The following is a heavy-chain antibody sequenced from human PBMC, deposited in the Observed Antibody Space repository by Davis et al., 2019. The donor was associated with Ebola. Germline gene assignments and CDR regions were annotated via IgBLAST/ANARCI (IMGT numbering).Heavy chain of an antibody. CDR1: GYTFTSYW. J-gene: IGHJ3*01. D-gene: IGHD1-20*01. V-gene: IGHV5-51*01. CDR2: IYPADSDT. Sequence: GESLKISCTGSGYTFTSYWIAWVRQRPGKGLEWMGIIYPADSDTRYSPSFQGQVTISADKSISTAYLQWSSLKASDTAMYYCASLRRTITGMDDGFDLWGQGTMVTVSS. CDR3: ASLRRTITGMDDGFDL.